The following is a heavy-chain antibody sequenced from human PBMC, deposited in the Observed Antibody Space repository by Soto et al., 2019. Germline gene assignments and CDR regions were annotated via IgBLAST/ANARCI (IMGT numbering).Heavy chain of an antibody. Sequence: LSLTCTVSSGSISVTNVFWGWVRQPPGKGLEWVGNVDYSGTAYFSPSLATRVTFHVDTSKNQFSLTLYSVTAADTAVYYCARITGRHLDYWGQGILVTVSS. CDR3: ARITGRHLDY. CDR1: SGSISVTNVF. D-gene: IGHD1-20*01. CDR2: VDYSGTA. J-gene: IGHJ4*02. V-gene: IGHV4-39*01.